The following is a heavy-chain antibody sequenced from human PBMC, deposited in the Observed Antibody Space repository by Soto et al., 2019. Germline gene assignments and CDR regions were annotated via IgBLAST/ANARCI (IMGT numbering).Heavy chain of an antibody. V-gene: IGHV1-3*01. CDR3: ATEYDSSGVDAFDI. CDR1: GYTFTSYA. J-gene: IGHJ3*02. CDR2: INAGNGNT. D-gene: IGHD3-22*01. Sequence: QVQLVQSGAEVKKPGASVKVSCKASGYTFTSYAMHWVRQAPGQRLEWMGWINAGNGNTKYSQKFQGRVTITRDTSASTADMELSSLRSEDTAVYYCATEYDSSGVDAFDIWGQGTMVTVSS.